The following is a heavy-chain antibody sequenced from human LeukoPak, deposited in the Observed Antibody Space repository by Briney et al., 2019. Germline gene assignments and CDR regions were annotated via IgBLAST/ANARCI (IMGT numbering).Heavy chain of an antibody. D-gene: IGHD6-13*01. CDR2: IYTSGST. CDR3: ARGGGESRIAALKDGFDP. J-gene: IGHJ5*02. CDR1: GGSISSGSYY. V-gene: IGHV4-61*02. Sequence: SETLSLTCTVSGGSISSGSYYWSWIRQPAGKGLEWIGRIYTSGSTNYNPSLKSRVTISVDTSKNQFSLKLSSVTAADTAVYYCARGGGESRIAALKDGFDPWGQGTLVTVSS.